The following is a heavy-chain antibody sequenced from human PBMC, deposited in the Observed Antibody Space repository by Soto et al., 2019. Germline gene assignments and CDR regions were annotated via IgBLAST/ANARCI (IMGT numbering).Heavy chain of an antibody. J-gene: IGHJ4*02. CDR2: ITVNGIT. CDR3: ASESGEYLTYEAY. V-gene: IGHV4-4*07. D-gene: IGHD1-26*01. CDR1: GAYVSDFS. Sequence: QVQQLESGPGLVKPWDTLSLTCTVSGAYVSDFSWSWIRQPAGKGLEWIGRITVNGITQYTPSFRSRVTMSMDPSRFQCSLNLQSATAADTARYYGASESGEYLTYEAYWGQGTLVTFSS.